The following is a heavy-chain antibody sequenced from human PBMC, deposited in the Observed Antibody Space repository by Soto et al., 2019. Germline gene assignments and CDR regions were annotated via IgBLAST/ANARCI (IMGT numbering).Heavy chain of an antibody. CDR3: AKDPYYDFWSGYYSDGMDV. Sequence: GGSLRLSCAASGFTFSSYAMSWVRQAPGKGLGWVSAISGSGGSTYYADSVKGRFTISRDNSKNTLYLQMNSLRAEDTAVYYCAKDPYYDFWSGYYSDGMDVWGQGTTVTVSS. D-gene: IGHD3-3*01. J-gene: IGHJ6*02. CDR1: GFTFSSYA. V-gene: IGHV3-23*01. CDR2: ISGSGGST.